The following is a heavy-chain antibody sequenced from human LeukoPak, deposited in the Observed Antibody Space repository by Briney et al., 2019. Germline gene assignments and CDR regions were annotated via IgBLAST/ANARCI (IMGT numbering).Heavy chain of an antibody. D-gene: IGHD3-22*01. Sequence: GASVKVSCKASGYTFTGYYMHWVRQAPGQGLEWMGWISAYNGNTKYAQKVQGRVTMTTDTSTSTAYMDLRSLRSDDTAVYYCARGFPPRMYYDSSGYYSYYFDYWGQGSLVTVSS. CDR3: ARGFPPRMYYDSSGYYSYYFDY. V-gene: IGHV1-18*04. CDR1: GYTFTGYY. J-gene: IGHJ4*02. CDR2: ISAYNGNT.